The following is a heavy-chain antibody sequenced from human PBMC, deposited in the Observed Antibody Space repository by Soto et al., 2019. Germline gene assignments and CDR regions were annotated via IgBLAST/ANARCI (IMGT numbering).Heavy chain of an antibody. CDR2: INCGSGNT. D-gene: IGHD6-19*01. J-gene: IGHJ4*02. Sequence: QVQLVQSGAEVKQPGASASVSRKASGYNFTTYVVHWLRQAPGQGPEWMGWINCGSGNTVYSQKFQGRVTFTRDTSARTAYMDLNSLTSGDTAVYYCARGYTSGWTFDFWGRGTLVTVSS. V-gene: IGHV1-3*01. CDR1: GYNFTTYV. CDR3: ARGYTSGWTFDF.